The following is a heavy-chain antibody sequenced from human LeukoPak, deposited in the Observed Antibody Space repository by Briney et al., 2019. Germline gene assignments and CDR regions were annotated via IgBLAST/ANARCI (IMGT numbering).Heavy chain of an antibody. J-gene: IGHJ4*02. D-gene: IGHD2-15*01. CDR3: ARSLVAATREFDY. Sequence: PGGSLRLSCEVSGFTFSSYSMNWVRQAPGKGLEWVSYISGSGSTIYYADSVKGRFTISRDNAKNSLYLQMNSLRAEDTAVYYCARSLVAATREFDYWGQGTLVTVSS. V-gene: IGHV3-48*01. CDR1: GFTFSSYS. CDR2: ISGSGSTI.